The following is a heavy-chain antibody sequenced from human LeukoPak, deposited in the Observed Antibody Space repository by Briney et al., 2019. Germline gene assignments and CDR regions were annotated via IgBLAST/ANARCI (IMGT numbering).Heavy chain of an antibody. CDR1: GYRFSSYW. CDR3: ARASRDGYNQNFDH. CDR2: IYPGGSET. J-gene: IGHJ4*02. V-gene: IGHV5-51*01. Sequence: GESLQISCKGLGYRFSSYWNAGVRQRPGKGLEWMGIIYPGGSETRYDPSFQGQVTISADSSTSTAYLQWSSLRASDTAMYYCARASRDGYNQNFDHWGQGTLVTVSS. D-gene: IGHD5-24*01.